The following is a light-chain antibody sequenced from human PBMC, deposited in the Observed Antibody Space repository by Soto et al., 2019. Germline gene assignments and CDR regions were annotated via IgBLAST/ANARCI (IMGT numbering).Light chain of an antibody. Sequence: QSVLTQPRSLSGSPGQSVTISCTGTSIDVGSYNYVSWYQQHPGKAPKLMIYDVSKRPSGVPDRFSGSKSGNTASLTISGLQAEDEADYYCCSYAGSYYVFGTGTKVTVL. CDR1: SIDVGSYNY. CDR3: CSYAGSYYV. J-gene: IGLJ1*01. V-gene: IGLV2-11*01. CDR2: DVS.